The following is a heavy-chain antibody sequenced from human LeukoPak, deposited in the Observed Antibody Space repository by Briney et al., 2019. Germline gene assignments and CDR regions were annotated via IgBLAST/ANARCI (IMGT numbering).Heavy chain of an antibody. CDR2: INHSGST. CDR3: ARIGVTAIRGWVDY. CDR1: GGSFSGYY. Sequence: PSETLSLTCAVYGGSFSGYYWSWIRQPPGKGLEWIGEINHSGSTNYNPSLKSRVIISVDTSKNQFSLELSSVTAADTAVYYCARIGVTAIRGWVDYWGQGTLVTVSS. J-gene: IGHJ4*02. D-gene: IGHD2-21*02. V-gene: IGHV4-34*01.